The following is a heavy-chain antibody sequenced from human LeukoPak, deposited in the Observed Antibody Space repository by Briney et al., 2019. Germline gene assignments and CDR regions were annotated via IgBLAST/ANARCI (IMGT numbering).Heavy chain of an antibody. CDR1: GGSFSGYY. Sequence: SETLSLTCAVYGGSFSGYYWSWIRQPPGKGLEWIGEINHSGSTNYNPSLKSRVTISVDTSKNQFSLKLSSVIAADTAVYYCARAMVVPAADYYMDVWGKGTTVTVSS. V-gene: IGHV4-34*01. CDR3: ARAMVVPAADYYMDV. CDR2: INHSGST. J-gene: IGHJ6*03. D-gene: IGHD2-2*01.